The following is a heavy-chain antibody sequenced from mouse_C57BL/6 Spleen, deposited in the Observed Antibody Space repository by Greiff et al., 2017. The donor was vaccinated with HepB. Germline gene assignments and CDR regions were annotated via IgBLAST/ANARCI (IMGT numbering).Heavy chain of an antibody. CDR3: ARNYRWAMYY. Sequence: VQLQQSGPGLVQPSQCLSITCTVSGFSLTSYGVHWVRQSPGKGLEWLGLIWSGGSTDYNAAFLSRLSISTDNSKGQVFFKMNSLQAYDTAIYCCARNYRWAMYYGGQGTSVTVSS. J-gene: IGHJ4*01. CDR1: GFSLTSYG. D-gene: IGHD2-12*01. CDR2: IWSGGST. V-gene: IGHV2-2*01.